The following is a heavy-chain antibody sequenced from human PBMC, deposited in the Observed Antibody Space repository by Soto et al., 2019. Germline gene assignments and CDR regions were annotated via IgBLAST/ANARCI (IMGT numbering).Heavy chain of an antibody. J-gene: IGHJ4*02. CDR3: ARGYRQSGYSSSWVFDY. CDR1: GGSINSGGYY. V-gene: IGHV4-31*03. D-gene: IGHD6-13*01. CDR2: MYYSGST. Sequence: QVQLRESGPGLVKPSQTLSLTCTVSGGSINSGGYYWNWIRQHPGKGLEWIGYMYYSGSTYSNPFLMGSFIISADTSENTSSLKLSSVTAADTAVYFCARGYRQSGYSSSWVFDYWGQGTLVNVSS.